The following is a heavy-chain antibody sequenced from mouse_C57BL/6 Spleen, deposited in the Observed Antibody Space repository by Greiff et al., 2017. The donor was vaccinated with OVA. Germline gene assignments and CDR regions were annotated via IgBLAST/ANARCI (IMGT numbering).Heavy chain of an antibody. V-gene: IGHV1-82*01. CDR3: LYYGSSYSAMDY. D-gene: IGHD1-1*01. J-gene: IGHJ4*01. Sequence: VKLMESGPELVKPGASVKISCKASGYAFSSSWMNWVKQRPGKGLEWIGRIYPGDGDTNYNGKFKGKATLTADKSSSTAYMQLSSLTSEDSAVYFCLYYGSSYSAMDYWGQGTSVTVSS. CDR2: IYPGDGDT. CDR1: GYAFSSSW.